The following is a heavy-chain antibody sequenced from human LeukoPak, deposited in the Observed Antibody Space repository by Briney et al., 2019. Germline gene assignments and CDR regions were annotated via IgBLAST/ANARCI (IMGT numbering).Heavy chain of an antibody. V-gene: IGHV4-59*01. J-gene: IGHJ5*02. CDR1: GGSISGSY. D-gene: IGHD3-22*01. CDR2: IYYSGST. Sequence: PSETLSLTCTVSGGSISGSYWSWIRQPPGKTLEWVGYIYYSGSTNYNPSFKSRVTISIDTSKNQFFLKLTSVTAADTAVYYCSRVDDSSAFDPWGQGTLVTVSS. CDR3: SRVDDSSAFDP.